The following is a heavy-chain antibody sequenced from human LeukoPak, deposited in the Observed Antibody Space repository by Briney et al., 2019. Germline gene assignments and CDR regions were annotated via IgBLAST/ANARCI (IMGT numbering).Heavy chain of an antibody. CDR3: ARQEYSYASDFDY. D-gene: IGHD3-16*01. J-gene: IGHJ4*02. Sequence: GESLKISCKGSGYSFTTHWIGWVRQLPGKGLEWMGLIFPGDSETIYSPSFQGQVTISADKSINTAYLRWSSLKASDTAMYYCARQEYSYASDFDYWGQGTLVTVSS. CDR2: IFPGDSET. CDR1: GYSFTTHW. V-gene: IGHV5-51*01.